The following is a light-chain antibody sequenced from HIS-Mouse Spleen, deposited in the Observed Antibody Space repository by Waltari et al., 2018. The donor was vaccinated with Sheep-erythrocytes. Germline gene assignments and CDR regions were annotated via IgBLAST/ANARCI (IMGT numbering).Light chain of an antibody. J-gene: IGLJ2*01. Sequence: SYELTQPLSVSVALGQTARITCGGNNIGSKNVHWYQQKPGQAPVLVIYRDSNRPSGIPEPFSGANSGNTATLTVSRAQAGDEADYYCQVWDSSTAVFGGGTKLTVL. CDR1: NIGSKN. V-gene: IGLV3-9*01. CDR3: QVWDSSTAV. CDR2: RDS.